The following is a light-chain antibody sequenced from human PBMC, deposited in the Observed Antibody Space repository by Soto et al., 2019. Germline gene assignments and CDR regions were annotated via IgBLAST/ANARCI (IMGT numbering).Light chain of an antibody. V-gene: IGLV4-69*01. CDR3: QTWGTGIHGV. CDR2: LNSDGSH. J-gene: IGLJ2*01. Sequence: QSVLTQSPSASASLGASVKLTCTLSSGHSSYAIAWHQQQPEKGPRYLMKLNSDGSHSKGDGIPDRFSGSSSGAERYLTISSLQSVDEADYYCQTWGTGIHGVFGGGTKVTVL. CDR1: SGHSSYA.